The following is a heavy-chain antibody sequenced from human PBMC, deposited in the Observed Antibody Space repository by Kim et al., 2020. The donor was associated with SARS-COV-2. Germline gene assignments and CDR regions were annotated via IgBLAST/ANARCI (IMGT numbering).Heavy chain of an antibody. CDR1: GFTFSSYE. V-gene: IGHV3-48*03. CDR2: ISSSGSTI. D-gene: IGHD2-15*01. CDR3: ARDGWDCSGGSCYSPYFDY. J-gene: IGHJ4*02. Sequence: GGSLRLSCAASGFTFSSYEMNWVRQAPGKGLEWVSYISSSGSTIYYADSVKGRFTISRDNAKNSLYLQMNSLRAEDTAVYYCARDGWDCSGGSCYSPYFDYWGQGTLVTVSS.